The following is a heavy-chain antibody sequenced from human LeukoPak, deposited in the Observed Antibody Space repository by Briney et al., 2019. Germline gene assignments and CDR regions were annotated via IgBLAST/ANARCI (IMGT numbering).Heavy chain of an antibody. CDR3: AKGSGYTYGHFDY. J-gene: IGHJ4*02. V-gene: IGHV3-48*03. CDR2: ISSGSSSI. D-gene: IGHD5-18*01. CDR1: GFTFSSYE. Sequence: PGGSLRLSCAASGFTFSSYEMNWVRQAPGKGLEWVPYISSGSSSIFYADSVKGRFTISRDNSQNTLYLQMNSLRAEDTAIYYCAKGSGYTYGHFDYWGQGTLVTVSS.